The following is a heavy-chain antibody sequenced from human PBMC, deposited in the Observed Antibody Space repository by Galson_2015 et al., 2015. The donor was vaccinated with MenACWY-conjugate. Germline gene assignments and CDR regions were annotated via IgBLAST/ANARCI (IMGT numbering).Heavy chain of an antibody. CDR1: GFSLSTSGMC. CDR3: ARRWGLLGPHFDY. J-gene: IGHJ4*02. V-gene: IGHV2-70*12. CDR2: IAWDGDE. D-gene: IGHD7-27*01. Sequence: PALVKPTQTLTVTCTFSGFSLSTSGMCVSWIRQPPGKALEWLALIAWDGDEYYNTSLKTRLSISKDTSKNQVVLTVTNMDPADTATYYCARRWGLLGPHFDYWGQGILVTVSS.